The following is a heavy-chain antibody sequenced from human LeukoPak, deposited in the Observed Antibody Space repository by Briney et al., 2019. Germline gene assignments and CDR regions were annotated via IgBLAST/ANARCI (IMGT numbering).Heavy chain of an antibody. V-gene: IGHV1-2*02. CDR3: ARDPATVTTIQYNWFDP. D-gene: IGHD4-17*01. J-gene: IGHJ5*02. CDR1: GYTFTGYY. Sequence: ASVKVSCKASGYTFTGYYVHWVRQAPGQGLEWMGWINPNSGGTNYAQKFQGRVTMTRDTSISTAYMEPSRLRSDDTAVYYCARDPATVTTIQYNWFDPWGQGTLVTVSS. CDR2: INPNSGGT.